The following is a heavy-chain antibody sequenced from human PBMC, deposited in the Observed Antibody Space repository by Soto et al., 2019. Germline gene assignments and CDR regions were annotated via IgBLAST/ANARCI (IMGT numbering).Heavy chain of an antibody. J-gene: IGHJ5*02. CDR1: GGSFSGYY. Sequence: SETLSLTCAVYGGSFSGYYWSRIRQPPGKGLEWIGEINHSGSTNYNPSLKSRVTISVDTSKNQFSLKLSSVTAADTAVYYCARGKGGVTTVTRVWFDPWGQGTLVTVSS. D-gene: IGHD4-4*01. CDR3: ARGKGGVTTVTRVWFDP. CDR2: INHSGST. V-gene: IGHV4-34*01.